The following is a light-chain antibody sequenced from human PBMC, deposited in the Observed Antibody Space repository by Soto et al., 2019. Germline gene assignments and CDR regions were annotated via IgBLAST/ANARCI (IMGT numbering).Light chain of an antibody. CDR3: QSYDSSLSGV. CDR1: SSNIGAGYD. J-gene: IGLJ3*02. CDR2: GNI. Sequence: QSVLTQPPSVSGAPGQRVTISCTGSSSNIGAGYDVHWYQHLPRTAPKLLIYGNINRPSGVPDRFSGSKSGTSASLAITGLQAEDEADYYCQSYDSSLSGVFGGGTKVTVL. V-gene: IGLV1-40*01.